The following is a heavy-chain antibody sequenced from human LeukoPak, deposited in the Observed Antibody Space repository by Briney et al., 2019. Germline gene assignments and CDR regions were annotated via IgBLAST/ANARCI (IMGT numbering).Heavy chain of an antibody. CDR1: GGSFSGYY. Sequence: SETLSLTCAVYGGSFSGYYWSWIRQPPGKGLEWIGEINHSGSTNYNPSLKSRVTISVDTSKNQFSLKLSSVTAADTAVYYCARATPPMIVVVGAKYYFDYWGQGTLVTASS. D-gene: IGHD3-22*01. CDR2: INHSGST. V-gene: IGHV4-34*01. J-gene: IGHJ4*02. CDR3: ARATPPMIVVVGAKYYFDY.